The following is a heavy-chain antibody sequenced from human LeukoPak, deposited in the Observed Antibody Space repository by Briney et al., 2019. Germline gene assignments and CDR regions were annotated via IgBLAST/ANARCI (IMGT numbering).Heavy chain of an antibody. Sequence: GESLKISCKGSGFTFSSYWIAWVRQMPGKGLEWMGIIHPGDSDTRYSPSFQGQVTMSVDKSISTAYLQWSSLKASDTAMYYCATLPAAVAYWGQGTLVTVSS. V-gene: IGHV5-51*01. CDR3: ATLPAAVAY. CDR2: IHPGDSDT. CDR1: GFTFSSYW. J-gene: IGHJ4*02. D-gene: IGHD6-25*01.